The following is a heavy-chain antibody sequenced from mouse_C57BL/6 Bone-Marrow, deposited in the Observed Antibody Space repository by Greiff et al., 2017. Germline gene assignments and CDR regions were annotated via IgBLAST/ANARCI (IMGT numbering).Heavy chain of an antibody. CDR1: GYTFTSSW. Sequence: QVQLKESGAELAKPGASVKLSCKASGYTFTSSWMHWVKQRPGQGLEWIGYINPSSGDTKYNRKFKDKATLTADKSSSTAYMQLSSLTYEDSAVYYCARIGEYYGSLDLPMDYWGQGTSVTVSS. CDR3: ARIGEYYGSLDLPMDY. D-gene: IGHD1-1*01. CDR2: INPSSGDT. J-gene: IGHJ4*01. V-gene: IGHV1-7*01.